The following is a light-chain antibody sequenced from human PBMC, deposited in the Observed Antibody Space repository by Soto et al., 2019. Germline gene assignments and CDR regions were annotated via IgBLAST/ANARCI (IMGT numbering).Light chain of an antibody. Sequence: DIVLTQSPGTLSLSQGERATLSCRASETVNSNYLAWYQQKRGQAPRLLIYGASSRATGIPDRFSGSGSGTDFTLTISRLEPEDFSVYYCHQYGTAPLTFGPGTKVDI. V-gene: IGKV3-20*01. CDR1: ETVNSNY. CDR2: GAS. CDR3: HQYGTAPLT. J-gene: IGKJ3*01.